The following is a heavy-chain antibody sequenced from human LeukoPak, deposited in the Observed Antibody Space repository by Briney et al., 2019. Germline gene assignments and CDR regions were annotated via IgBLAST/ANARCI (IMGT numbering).Heavy chain of an antibody. CDR3: TRHARVVPATGVDV. Sequence: SETLSLTCAVYGGSFSGYYWSWIRQPPGKGLEWIGSIYYSGTTYYNPSLKSRVTISVDTPKNEVSLKVPSVTAADTAIYYCTRHARVVPATGVDVWGQGTTVTVSS. V-gene: IGHV4-34*01. J-gene: IGHJ6*02. CDR2: IYYSGTT. CDR1: GGSFSGYY. D-gene: IGHD2-2*01.